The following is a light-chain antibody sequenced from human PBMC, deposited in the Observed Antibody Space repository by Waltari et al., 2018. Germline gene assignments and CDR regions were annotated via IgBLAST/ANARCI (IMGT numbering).Light chain of an antibody. CDR2: EGS. CDR3: CSYAGSSTSV. J-gene: IGLJ2*01. CDR1: SSDVGSYDL. Sequence: QSALTQPASVSGSPGQSITISCTGTSSDVGSYDLVSWYQQHPGKAPKLMVYEGSKRPSGVSNRFSGSKSVNTASLTSAGLQAEDEADYYCCSYAGSSTSVFGGGTKLTVL. V-gene: IGLV2-23*01.